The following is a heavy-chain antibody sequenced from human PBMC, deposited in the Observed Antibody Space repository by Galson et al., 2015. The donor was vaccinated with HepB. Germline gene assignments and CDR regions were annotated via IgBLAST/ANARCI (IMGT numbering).Heavy chain of an antibody. Sequence: SLRLSCAASGFTFSGSDMHWVRQASGKGLEWVGHIRGKPNNYATAHAASVKGRFTISRDDSETTAYLQISTLRTGDTAVYYCFGEGGYWGQGTLVTVSS. J-gene: IGHJ4*02. V-gene: IGHV3-73*01. CDR2: IRGKPNNYAT. D-gene: IGHD3-3*01. CDR3: FGEGGY. CDR1: GFTFSGSD.